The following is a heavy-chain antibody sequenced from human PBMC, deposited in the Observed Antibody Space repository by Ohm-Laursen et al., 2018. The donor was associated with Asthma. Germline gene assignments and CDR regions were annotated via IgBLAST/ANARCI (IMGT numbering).Heavy chain of an antibody. D-gene: IGHD3/OR15-3a*01. CDR3: ATWTGNYPLDV. J-gene: IGHJ6*02. CDR1: GFTFSSFS. V-gene: IGHV3-23*01. Sequence: SLRLSCTASGFTFSSFSMHWVRQAPGKGLEWVSAISGSGGRTYYADSVKGRFTISRDNSKNTLYLLLNSLRADDTAVYYCATWTGNYPLDVWGQGTKVTVSS. CDR2: ISGSGGRT.